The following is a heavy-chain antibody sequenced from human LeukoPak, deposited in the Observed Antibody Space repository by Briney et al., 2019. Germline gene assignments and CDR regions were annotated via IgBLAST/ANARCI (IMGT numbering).Heavy chain of an antibody. CDR3: ARADCSGSTCYLRHSWFDP. V-gene: IGHV3-48*04. CDR1: AFTFSDYS. CDR2: ISGRSSTI. J-gene: IGHJ5*02. Sequence: GGSLRLSCAASAFTFSDYSMNWVRQAPGKGLEWVSYISGRSSTIYYADSVKGRFTISRDDAKNSLYLQMNSLTVEDTAVYYCARADCSGSTCYLRHSWFDPWGQGTLVTVSS. D-gene: IGHD2-2*01.